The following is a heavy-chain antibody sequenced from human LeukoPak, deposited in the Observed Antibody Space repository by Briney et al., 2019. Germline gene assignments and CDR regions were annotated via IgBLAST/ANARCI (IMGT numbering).Heavy chain of an antibody. J-gene: IGHJ5*02. Sequence: ASVTVSCTPSGYTFTSYGISWVRQAPGQGLEWVGWISAYNDNTNYAQNPQDRVTMTTDTSTTTAYMELRSLRSDDTAVYYCARASSKSISSYNWFDPWGQGTLVTVSS. CDR1: GYTFTSYG. CDR3: ARASSKSISSYNWFDP. D-gene: IGHD6-6*01. V-gene: IGHV1-18*01. CDR2: ISAYNDNT.